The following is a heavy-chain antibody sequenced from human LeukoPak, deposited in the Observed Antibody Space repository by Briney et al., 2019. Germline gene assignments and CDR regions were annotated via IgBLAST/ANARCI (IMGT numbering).Heavy chain of an antibody. CDR2: IIPIFGTA. D-gene: IGHD3-22*01. CDR1: GYTFSNYG. V-gene: IGHV1-69*13. J-gene: IGHJ4*02. Sequence: GASVKVSCKSSGYTFSNYGITWVRQAPGQGLEWMGGIIPIFGTANYAQKFQGRVTITADESTSTAYMELSRLRSEDTAVYYCARGVPNYYDSSGYALPGDYWGQGTLVTVSS. CDR3: ARGVPNYYDSSGYALPGDY.